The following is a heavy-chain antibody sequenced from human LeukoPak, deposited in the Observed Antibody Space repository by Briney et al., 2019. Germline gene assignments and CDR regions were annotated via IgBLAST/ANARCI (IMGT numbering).Heavy chain of an antibody. Sequence: RASVKVPCKASGYTFTDYYMHWVRQAPGQGLKWMGWINPNSGGTNYAQKFQGRVTMTRDTSISTAYMVLSRLRSDDTAIYYCAKERWGSSSSFDYWGQGTLVTVSS. V-gene: IGHV1-2*02. J-gene: IGHJ4*02. CDR1: GYTFTDYY. CDR3: AKERWGSSSSFDY. D-gene: IGHD6-6*01. CDR2: INPNSGGT.